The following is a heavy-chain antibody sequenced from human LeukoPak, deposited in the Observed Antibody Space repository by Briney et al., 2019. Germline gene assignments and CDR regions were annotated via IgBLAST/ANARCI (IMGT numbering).Heavy chain of an antibody. CDR2: ISRRSDSV. CDR1: GFTFSTYG. Sequence: PGGSLRLSCAASGFTFSTYGMNWVRQAPGKRLEWVSYISRRSDSVYYADSVKGRFTISRDNAENSLYLQMNSLRDEDTAVYYCARAMRSGYDYWGQGTLVTVSS. V-gene: IGHV3-48*02. CDR3: ARAMRSGYDY. J-gene: IGHJ4*02. D-gene: IGHD5-12*01.